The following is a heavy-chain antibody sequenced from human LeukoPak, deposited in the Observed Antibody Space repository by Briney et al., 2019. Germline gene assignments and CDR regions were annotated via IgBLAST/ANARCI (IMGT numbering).Heavy chain of an antibody. D-gene: IGHD1-26*01. V-gene: IGHV4-39*01. Sequence: PSETLSLTCTVSGGSISSSSSSSYYWGWVRQPPGKGLEWIGTIFYSGNTYYNPSLKSRVTISVDTSKNQFSLKLNSVTAPDTAMYYCARTGGQGWFAPWGQGTLVTVSS. J-gene: IGHJ5*02. CDR1: GGSISSSSSSSYY. CDR3: ARTGGQGWFAP. CDR2: IFYSGNT.